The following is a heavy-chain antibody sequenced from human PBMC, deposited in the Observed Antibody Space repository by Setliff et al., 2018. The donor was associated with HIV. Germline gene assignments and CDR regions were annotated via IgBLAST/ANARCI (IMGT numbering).Heavy chain of an antibody. CDR3: ARAPLALNWEIFDT. J-gene: IGHJ4*02. CDR2: ISRCGDTI. CDR1: GFTFTSYT. Sequence: GGSLRLPCTVSGFTFTSYTMNWVRQAPGKGLEWVSYISRCGDTILYADAVKGRFRISRDNAEKSLYLQMNGLRAEDTAVYYCARAPLALNWEIFDTWGQGTLVTVSS. V-gene: IGHV3-48*01. D-gene: IGHD7-27*01.